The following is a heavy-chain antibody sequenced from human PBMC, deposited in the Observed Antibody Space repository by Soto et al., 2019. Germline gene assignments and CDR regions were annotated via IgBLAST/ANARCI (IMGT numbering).Heavy chain of an antibody. Sequence: HVHLVESGGGVVQPGRSLRLSCEASGFTFNSFTMHWVRQAPGKGLEWVAVISHDGSHKYTADSVKGRFTISRDDSKNALYLQMNSLRVEDTAIYYCATWEERYFQDWGQGTLVTVSS. CDR2: ISHDGSHK. J-gene: IGHJ1*01. D-gene: IGHD1-26*01. CDR1: GFTFNSFT. V-gene: IGHV3-30*04. CDR3: ATWEERYFQD.